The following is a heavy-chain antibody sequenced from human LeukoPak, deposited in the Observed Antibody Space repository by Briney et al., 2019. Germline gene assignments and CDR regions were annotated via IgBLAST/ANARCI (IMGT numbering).Heavy chain of an antibody. CDR3: TRDGTVIRGLPRRAWTFYGMDV. V-gene: IGHV3-13*01. CDR1: GFTFSNYD. CDR2: IDNAGDT. Sequence: GGSLRLSCAASGFTFSNYDMHWVRQVTGKGLEWVSGIDNAGDTYYSDSVRGRFTISRENAKNSLYLQVNSLRAEDTAVYYCTRDGTVIRGLPRRAWTFYGMDVWGQGTTVTVS. D-gene: IGHD3-10*01. J-gene: IGHJ6*02.